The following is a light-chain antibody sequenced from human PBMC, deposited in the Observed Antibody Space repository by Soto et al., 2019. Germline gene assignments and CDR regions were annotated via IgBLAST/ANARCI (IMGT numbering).Light chain of an antibody. CDR2: KAS. V-gene: IGKV1-5*03. CDR3: QQKYRLPRT. Sequence: DIQMTQSPSTLSGSVGDRVTITCRASQTISSWLAWYQQKPGKAPKLLIYKASTLKSGVPSRFSGSGSGTEFTLTISSLQPEDFATYFCQQKYRLPRTFGQGTKVDIK. J-gene: IGKJ1*01. CDR1: QTISSW.